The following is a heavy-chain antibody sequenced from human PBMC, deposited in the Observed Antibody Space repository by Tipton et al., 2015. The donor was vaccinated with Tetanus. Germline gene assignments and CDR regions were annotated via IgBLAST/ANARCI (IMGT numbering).Heavy chain of an antibody. Sequence: TLSLTCAVSGGSIRSSNWWSWVRQTPGKGLGWIGEIYHSGTTNYNPSLKSRVTISVDRSSDQFSLRLTSVTAADTAIYYCVRAPYNSPGKYYFDYWGQGTLVTVSS. D-gene: IGHD1-1*01. J-gene: IGHJ4*02. CDR3: VRAPYNSPGKYYFDY. V-gene: IGHV4-4*02. CDR2: IYHSGTT. CDR1: GGSIRSSNW.